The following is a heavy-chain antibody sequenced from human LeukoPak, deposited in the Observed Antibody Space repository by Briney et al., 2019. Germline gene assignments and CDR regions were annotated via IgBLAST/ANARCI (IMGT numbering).Heavy chain of an antibody. Sequence: GASVKVSCKASGYTFTSYAMHWVRQAPGQRLEWMGWNNANSGGTNYAQKFQGWVTMTRDTSISTAYMELSRLRSDDTAVYYCAREGSSLSFPIYYYYGMDVWGQGTTVTVSS. V-gene: IGHV1-2*04. D-gene: IGHD6-13*01. J-gene: IGHJ6*02. CDR3: AREGSSLSFPIYYYYGMDV. CDR1: GYTFTSYA. CDR2: NNANSGGT.